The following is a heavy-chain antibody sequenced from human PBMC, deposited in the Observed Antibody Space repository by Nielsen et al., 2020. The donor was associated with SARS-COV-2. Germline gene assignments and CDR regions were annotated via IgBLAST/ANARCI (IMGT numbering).Heavy chain of an antibody. CDR3: AARGITFGSLEAGPAFDI. Sequence: LRQMPGKGLEWVAVISYDGSNKYSSSSFTFLFTISRDNSKNTLYLQMNSLRAEDTAVYYCAARGITFGSLEAGPAFDIWGQGTMVTVSS. D-gene: IGHD3-16*01. V-gene: IGHV3-30*04. J-gene: IGHJ3*02. CDR2: ISYDGSNK.